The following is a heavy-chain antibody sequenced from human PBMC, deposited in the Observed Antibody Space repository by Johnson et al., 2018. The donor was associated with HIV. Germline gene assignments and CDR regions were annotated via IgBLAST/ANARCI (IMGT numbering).Heavy chain of an antibody. J-gene: IGHJ3*02. CDR2: IRYDGSNK. CDR3: AGEGWGSYAFDI. D-gene: IGHD3-16*01. CDR1: GFTFSSYG. Sequence: VQLLESGGGVVQPGGSLRLSCAASGFTFSSYGMHWVRQAPGKGLEWVAFIRYDGSNKYYADSVKGRLTISRDNSKNTVYLQMNSLRAEDTAVYYCAGEGWGSYAFDIWGQGTMVTVSS. V-gene: IGHV3-30*02.